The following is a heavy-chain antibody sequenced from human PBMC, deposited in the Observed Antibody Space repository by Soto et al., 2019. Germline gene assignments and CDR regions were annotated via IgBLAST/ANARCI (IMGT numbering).Heavy chain of an antibody. Sequence: QVQLQESGPGLVKPSQTLSLTCTVSGGSISSGDYHWSWIRQSPGKGLDWIAYIYSSGGTYYKPSLESRVTISLDTSKNQFSLNLSSVTAADTAVYYCARGTWSGYKRYSLDGWGQGTLVTVSS. J-gene: IGHJ4*02. V-gene: IGHV4-30-4*01. CDR2: IYSSGGT. CDR1: GGSISSGDYH. CDR3: ARGTWSGYKRYSLDG. D-gene: IGHD3-3*01.